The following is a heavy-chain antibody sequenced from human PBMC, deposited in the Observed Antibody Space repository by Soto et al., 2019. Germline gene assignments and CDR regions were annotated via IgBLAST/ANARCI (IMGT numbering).Heavy chain of an antibody. CDR1: GGTFSSYA. CDR2: IIPIFGTA. V-gene: IGHV1-69*06. CDR3: ARDVGYNYKGGMAV. Sequence: QVKLVQSGAEVKKPGSSVKVSCKASGGTFSSYAISWVRQALGQGLEWMGGIIPIFGTANYAQKFQGRVTITADKSTSTAYMELSSLRSEDTAVYYWARDVGYNYKGGMAVWGQGTTVTVSS. D-gene: IGHD5-18*01. J-gene: IGHJ6*02.